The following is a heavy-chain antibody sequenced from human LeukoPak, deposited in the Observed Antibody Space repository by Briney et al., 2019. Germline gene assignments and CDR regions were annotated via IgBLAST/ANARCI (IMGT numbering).Heavy chain of an antibody. J-gene: IGHJ4*02. CDR2: ISNDGSDE. V-gene: IGHV3-30*01. CDR1: GFTFSNYA. Sequence: GGSLRLSCAASGFTFSNYAMHWVRQAPGQGLDWVAIISNDGSDERSADSVKGRFTISRENSKNTLYLQMNSLRADDTAVYYCARPTPGEFSFLIDYWGQGTLVTVSS. CDR3: ARPTPGEFSFLIDY. D-gene: IGHD3-16*02.